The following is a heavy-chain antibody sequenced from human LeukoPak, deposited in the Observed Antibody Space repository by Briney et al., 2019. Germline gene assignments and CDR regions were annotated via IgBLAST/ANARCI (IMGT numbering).Heavy chain of an antibody. CDR3: ARRGRVEEGRYFDWSYTQGWFDP. CDR1: GDSISTSKSY. Sequence: PSDTLSLTCTVSGDSISTSKSYWGWIRQPPLKGLEWIGSIYYTGNTYYNPSLKSRVTISVDTSKNQFSLKLSSVTAADTAVYYCARRGRVEEGRYFDWSYTQGWFDPWGQGTLVTVSS. J-gene: IGHJ5*02. D-gene: IGHD3-9*01. V-gene: IGHV4-39*07. CDR2: IYYTGNT.